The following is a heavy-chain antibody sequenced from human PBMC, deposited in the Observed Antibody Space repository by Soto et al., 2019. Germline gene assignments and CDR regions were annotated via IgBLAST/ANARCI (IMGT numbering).Heavy chain of an antibody. Sequence: QLQLQESGPGLVKPSETLSLTCTVSGGSISSSSYYWGWIRQPPGKGLEWIGSIYYSGSTYYNPSLKSRVTISVDTSKNQFSLKLRSVTAADTAVYYCARPATGNGRGAFDIWGQGTMVTVSS. J-gene: IGHJ3*02. CDR2: IYYSGST. CDR1: GGSISSSSYY. CDR3: ARPATGNGRGAFDI. D-gene: IGHD3-9*01. V-gene: IGHV4-39*01.